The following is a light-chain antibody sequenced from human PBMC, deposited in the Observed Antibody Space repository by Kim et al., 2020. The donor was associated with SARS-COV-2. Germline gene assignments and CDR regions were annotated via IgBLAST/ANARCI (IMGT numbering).Light chain of an antibody. J-gene: IGKJ5*01. CDR1: EDVSNY. Sequence: TSRGDRVTITCQASEDVSNYFNWYHQKPGEAPKVLIRDAANLESGIPSRFSRGGYGTQFSLTISSVQPEDIGTYYCQQYDGTPFTFGQETRLEIK. CDR2: DAA. V-gene: IGKV1-33*01. CDR3: QQYDGTPFT.